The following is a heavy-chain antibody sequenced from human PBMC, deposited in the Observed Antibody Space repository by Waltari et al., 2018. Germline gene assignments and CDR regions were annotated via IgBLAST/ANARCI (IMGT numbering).Heavy chain of an antibody. CDR2: ISGSGGST. J-gene: IGHJ4*02. CDR1: GFTFSSSA. D-gene: IGHD2-15*01. CDR3: ARGGTVVVVAATEDFDY. V-gene: IGHV3-23*01. Sequence: EVQLLESGGGLVQPGGSLRLSCAASGFTFSSSAISWVRQAPGKGLEWVSAISGSGGSTYYADSVKGRFTISRDNSKNTLYLQMNSLRAEDTAVYYCARGGTVVVVAATEDFDYWGQGTLVTVSS.